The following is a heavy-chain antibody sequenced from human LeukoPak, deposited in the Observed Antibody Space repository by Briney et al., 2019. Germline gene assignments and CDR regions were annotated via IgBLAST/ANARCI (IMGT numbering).Heavy chain of an antibody. V-gene: IGHV4-39*07. CDR3: ARDSLLIVGAPEVLDY. CDR2: IYHSGST. D-gene: IGHD1-26*01. J-gene: IGHJ4*02. Sequence: SETLSLTCTVSGGSISSSGYYWGWIRQPPGKGLEWIGSIYHSGSTYYNPSLKSRVTISVDTSKNQFSLKLSSVTAADTAVYYCARDSLLIVGAPEVLDYWGQGTLVTVSS. CDR1: GGSISSSGYY.